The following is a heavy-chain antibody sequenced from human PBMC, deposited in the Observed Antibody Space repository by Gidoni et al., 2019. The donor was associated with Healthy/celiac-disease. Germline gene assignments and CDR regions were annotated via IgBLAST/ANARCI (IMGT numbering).Heavy chain of an antibody. Sequence: VQLVQSGAEVQQPGSSVTVSSTDSGGTSSSYAISWVRQAPGQGREWMGGIIPIVGTANYAKKFQGRVTIHPDKSTSTAYMALSSLRSEDTAVYYCARENTVAGWDYWGQVTLVTVSS. CDR2: IIPIVGTA. V-gene: IGHV1-69*06. J-gene: IGHJ4*02. CDR1: GGTSSSYA. CDR3: ARENTVAGWDY. D-gene: IGHD4-17*01.